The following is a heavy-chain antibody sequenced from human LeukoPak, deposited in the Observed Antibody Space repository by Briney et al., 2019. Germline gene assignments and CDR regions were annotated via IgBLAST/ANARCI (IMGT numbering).Heavy chain of an antibody. D-gene: IGHD3-22*01. CDR3: AKRGVVIRVILVGFHKEAYYFDS. Sequence: PGGSLRLSCAASGFSFSSHSMNWVRQAPGKGLEWVAGISDSGGRTTYADSVKGRFTISRDNPKNTLYLQMNSLRAEDTAVYFCAKRGVVIRVILVGFHKEAYYFDSWGQGALVTVSS. J-gene: IGHJ4*02. CDR1: GFSFSSHS. CDR2: ISDSGGRT. V-gene: IGHV3-23*01.